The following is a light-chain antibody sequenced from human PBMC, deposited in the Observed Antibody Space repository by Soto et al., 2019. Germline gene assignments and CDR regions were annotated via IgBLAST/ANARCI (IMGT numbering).Light chain of an antibody. CDR2: DTS. CDR3: QQRSNWPPLT. CDR1: QSVSSY. V-gene: IGKV3-11*01. J-gene: IGKJ4*01. Sequence: EIVLTQSPATLSLSPGERATLSCMASQSVSSYLAWYQQKPGQAPRLLIYDTSNRATGIPARFSGSGSGTDLTLTISSLEPEDFAVYYCQQRSNWPPLTFGGGTKVDI.